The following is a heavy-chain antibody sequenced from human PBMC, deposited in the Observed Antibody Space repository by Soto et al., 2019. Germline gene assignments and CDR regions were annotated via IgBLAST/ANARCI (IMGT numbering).Heavy chain of an antibody. CDR1: GFTFSSYW. Sequence: EVQLVESGGGLVQPGGSLRLSCAASGFTFSSYWMSWFRQAPGKGLEWVANIKQDGSEENYVDSVKGRFTISRDNAKNALYLQMNSRRVEDTAVYYCAGEIAARLWGKGTTVTVSS. D-gene: IGHD6-6*01. J-gene: IGHJ6*04. V-gene: IGHV3-7*01. CDR2: IKQDGSEE. CDR3: AGEIAARL.